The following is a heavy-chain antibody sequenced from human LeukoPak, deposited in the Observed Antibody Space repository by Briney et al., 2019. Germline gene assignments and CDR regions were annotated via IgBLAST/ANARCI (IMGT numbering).Heavy chain of an antibody. V-gene: IGHV3-21*01. Sequence: GGSLRLSCAASGFTFSSYSMNWVRQAPGKGLEWVSSISSSSSYIYYADSVKGRFTISRDNAKNSLYLQMNSLRAEDTAVYYCARADCTNGVCYTVEYNWFDPWGQGTLVTVSS. CDR1: GFTFSSYS. CDR2: ISSSSSYI. J-gene: IGHJ5*02. CDR3: ARADCTNGVCYTVEYNWFDP. D-gene: IGHD2-8*01.